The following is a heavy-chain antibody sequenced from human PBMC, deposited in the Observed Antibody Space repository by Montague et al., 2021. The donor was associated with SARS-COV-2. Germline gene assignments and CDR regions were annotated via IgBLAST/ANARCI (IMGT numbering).Heavy chain of an antibody. Sequence: SETLSLTCSVSGGSISSYYWSWIRQPAGKGLEWIGRIYTSGSTNFNPSLKSRVTMSVDTSKNQFSLKLSSMTAADTAVYYCARDVGVPLAPPYSWFDPWGQGTLVTVSS. J-gene: IGHJ5*02. V-gene: IGHV4-4*07. CDR2: IYTSGST. CDR1: GGSISSYY. CDR3: ARDVGVPLAPPYSWFDP. D-gene: IGHD2-2*01.